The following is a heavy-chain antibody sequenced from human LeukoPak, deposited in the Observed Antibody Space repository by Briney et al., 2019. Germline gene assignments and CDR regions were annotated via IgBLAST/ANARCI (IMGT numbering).Heavy chain of an antibody. V-gene: IGHV4-59*01. D-gene: IGHD6-6*01. J-gene: IGHJ4*02. Sequence: SETLSLTCTVSGGSISSYYWSGIRQPPGKGLEWIGYIYYSGSTNYNPSLKSRVTISVDTSKNQFSLKLSSVTAADTAVYYCASLSSSDPLLFDYWGQGTLVTVSS. CDR3: ASLSSSDPLLFDY. CDR2: IYYSGST. CDR1: GGSISSYY.